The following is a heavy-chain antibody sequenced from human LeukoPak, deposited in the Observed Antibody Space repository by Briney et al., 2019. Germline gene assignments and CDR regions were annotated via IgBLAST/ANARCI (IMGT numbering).Heavy chain of an antibody. Sequence: GASVKVSCKASGYTFTSYYMHWVRQAPGQGLEWMGIINPSGGSTSYAQKFQGRVTMTRDTSTSTVHMELSSLRSKDTAVYYCARDAQASYYDILTGVYGMDVWGKGTTVTVSS. CDR1: GYTFTSYY. CDR2: INPSGGST. D-gene: IGHD3-9*01. V-gene: IGHV1-46*01. CDR3: ARDAQASYYDILTGVYGMDV. J-gene: IGHJ6*04.